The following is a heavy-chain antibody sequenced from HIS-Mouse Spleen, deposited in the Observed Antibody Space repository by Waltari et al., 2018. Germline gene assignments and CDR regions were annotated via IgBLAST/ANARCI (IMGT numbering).Heavy chain of an antibody. J-gene: IGHJ2*01. CDR1: GGPISSSSYY. CDR2: IYYSGST. D-gene: IGHD3-10*01. Sequence: QLQLQESGPGLVKPSETLSLTCTVSGGPISSSSYYWGWIRQPPGKGLEWIGSIYYSGSTYYNPSLKSRVTISVDTSKNQFSLKLSSVTAADTAVYYCARTRGYWYFDLWGRGTLVTVSS. CDR3: ARTRGYWYFDL. V-gene: IGHV4-39*01.